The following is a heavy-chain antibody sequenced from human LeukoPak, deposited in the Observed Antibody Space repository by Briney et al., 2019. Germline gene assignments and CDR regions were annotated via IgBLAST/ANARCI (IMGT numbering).Heavy chain of an antibody. V-gene: IGHV4-34*01. Sequence: SETLSLTCAVYGGSFSGYYWSWIRQPPGKGLEWIGEINHSGSTNYNPSLKSRVTISVDTSKNQFSLKLRSVTAADTAVYYCARDRLKGYYGSGSYYSWGQGTLVTVSS. D-gene: IGHD3-10*01. CDR1: GGSFSGYY. J-gene: IGHJ5*02. CDR3: ARDRLKGYYGSGSYYS. CDR2: INHSGST.